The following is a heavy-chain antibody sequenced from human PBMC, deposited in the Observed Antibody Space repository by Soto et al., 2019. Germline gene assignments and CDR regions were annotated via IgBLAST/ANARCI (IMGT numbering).Heavy chain of an antibody. V-gene: IGHV4-39*01. CDR1: GGSISSSSYY. Sequence: QLQLQESGPGLVKPSETLSLTCTVSGGSISSSSYYWGWIRQPPGKGLEWIGSIYYSGSTYYNPSLKSRVTISVDTSKNQFSLKLSSVTAADTAVYYCARDHGFYYYCMDVWGQGATVTVSS. J-gene: IGHJ6*02. CDR3: ARDHGFYYYCMDV. CDR2: IYYSGST.